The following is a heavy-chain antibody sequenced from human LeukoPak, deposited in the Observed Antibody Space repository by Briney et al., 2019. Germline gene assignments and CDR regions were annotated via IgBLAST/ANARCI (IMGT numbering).Heavy chain of an antibody. J-gene: IGHJ4*02. CDR3: ARDYYYDSSGYYPVPYYFDY. CDR2: INPSGGST. CDR1: GYTFTSYY. Sequence: SSVKVSCKASGYTFTSYYMHWVRQAPGQGLEWMGIINPSGGSTSYAQKFQGRVTMTRDTSTSTVYMELSSLRSEDTAVYYCARDYYYDSSGYYPVPYYFDYWGQGTLVTVSS. V-gene: IGHV1-46*01. D-gene: IGHD3-22*01.